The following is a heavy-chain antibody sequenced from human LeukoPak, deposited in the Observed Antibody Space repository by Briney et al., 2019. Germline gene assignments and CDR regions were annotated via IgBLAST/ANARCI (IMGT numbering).Heavy chain of an antibody. CDR3: AREYCSSTGCFFKRYFDY. V-gene: IGHV1-18*01. J-gene: IGHJ4*02. D-gene: IGHD2-2*01. Sequence: GASVKVSCKASGYTFTSYGISWVRQAPGQGLEWPGWISGYNGNTNYVQKLQGRVTMTTDTSTNTAYMELRSLRSDDTAVYYCAREYCSSTGCFFKRYFDYWGQGTLVTVSS. CDR1: GYTFTSYG. CDR2: ISGYNGNT.